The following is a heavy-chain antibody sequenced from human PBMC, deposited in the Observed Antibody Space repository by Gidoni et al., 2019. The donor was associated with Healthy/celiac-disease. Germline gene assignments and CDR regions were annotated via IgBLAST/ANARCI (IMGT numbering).Heavy chain of an antibody. Sequence: QLQLQESGPGLVKPSETLSLTCTVSGGSISSSSYYWGWIRQPPGKGLEWIGSIYYSGSTYYNPSLKSRVTISVDTSKNQFSLKLSSVTAADTAVYYCARQEYGGNSGAHFDYWGQGTLVTVSS. CDR3: ARQEYGGNSGAHFDY. D-gene: IGHD2-21*02. CDR2: IYYSGST. V-gene: IGHV4-39*01. CDR1: GGSISSSSYY. J-gene: IGHJ4*02.